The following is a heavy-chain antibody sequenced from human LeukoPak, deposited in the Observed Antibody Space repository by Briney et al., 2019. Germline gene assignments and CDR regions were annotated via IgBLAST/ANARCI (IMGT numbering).Heavy chain of an antibody. V-gene: IGHV3-23*01. J-gene: IGHJ4*02. CDR3: AKVRKYYYDSSGYYYFDY. Sequence: GGSLRLSCAASGFTFSSYAMSWVRQAPGKGLEWVSAISGSGGSTYYADSVKGRFTISRDNSKNTLYLQMNSLRAEDTAVYYCAKVRKYYYDSSGYYYFDYWGQGTLVTVSS. D-gene: IGHD3-22*01. CDR1: GFTFSSYA. CDR2: ISGSGGST.